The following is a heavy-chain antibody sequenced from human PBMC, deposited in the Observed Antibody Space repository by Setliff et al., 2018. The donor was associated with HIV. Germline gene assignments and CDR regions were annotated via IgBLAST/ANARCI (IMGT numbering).Heavy chain of an antibody. Sequence: PSETLSLTCTVSGGSISSSHYYWSWIRQPPGKKLEYIGYIHYSGNSNYKPSLKSRVTMSVDTSKNQFSLKLSSVTAANPAVYYCARSYYYDSSGYSSRYWFEPWGQGTLVTVSS. CDR3: ARSYYYDSSGYSSRYWFEP. CDR2: IHYSGNS. V-gene: IGHV4-61*05. D-gene: IGHD3-22*01. J-gene: IGHJ5*02. CDR1: GGSISSSHYY.